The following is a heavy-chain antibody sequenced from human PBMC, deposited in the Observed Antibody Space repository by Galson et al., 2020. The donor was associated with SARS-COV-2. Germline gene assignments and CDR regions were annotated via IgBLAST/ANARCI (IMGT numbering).Heavy chain of an antibody. Sequence: ASETLSLTCTVSGGSISSGDYYWRWIRQPPGKGLEWIGYIYYSGSTYYNPSLKSRVTISVDTSKNQFSLKLSSVTAADTAVYYCARAKVGATTRAFDIWGQGTMVTVSS. D-gene: IGHD1-26*01. V-gene: IGHV4-30-4*01. CDR1: GGSISSGDYY. J-gene: IGHJ3*02. CDR2: IYYSGST. CDR3: ARAKVGATTRAFDI.